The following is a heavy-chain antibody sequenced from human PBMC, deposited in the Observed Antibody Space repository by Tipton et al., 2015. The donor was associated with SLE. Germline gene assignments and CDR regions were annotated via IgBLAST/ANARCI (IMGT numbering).Heavy chain of an antibody. CDR3: AKDAVGYSSGWVYFDY. Sequence: QLVQSGGGVVQPGRSLRLSCAASGFTFSSYAMHWVRQAPGKGLEWVAVISYDGSNKYFADSVKGRFTISRDNSKNTLYLQMNSLRVEDTAVYYCAKDAVGYSSGWVYFDYWGQGTLVTVSS. D-gene: IGHD6-19*01. CDR1: GFTFSSYA. CDR2: ISYDGSNK. J-gene: IGHJ4*02. V-gene: IGHV3-30*04.